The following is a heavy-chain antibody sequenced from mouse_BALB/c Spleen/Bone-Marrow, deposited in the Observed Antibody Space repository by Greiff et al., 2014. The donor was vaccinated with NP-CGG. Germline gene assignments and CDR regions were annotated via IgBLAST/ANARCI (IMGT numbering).Heavy chain of an antibody. D-gene: IGHD1-1*01. V-gene: IGHV5-17*02. CDR2: ISSGSSTI. CDR3: ARLRRYYGYFDY. Sequence: EVMLVESGGGLVQPGGSRKLSCAASGSTFSSFGMHWVRQAPEKGLEWVAYISSGSSTIYYADTVKGRFTISRDNPKNTLFLQMTSLRSEDTAMYYCARLRRYYGYFDYWGQGTTLTVSS. J-gene: IGHJ2*01. CDR1: GSTFSSFG.